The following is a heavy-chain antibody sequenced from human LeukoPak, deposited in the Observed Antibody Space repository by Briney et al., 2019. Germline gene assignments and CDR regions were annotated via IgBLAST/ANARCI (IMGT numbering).Heavy chain of an antibody. V-gene: IGHV4-34*01. D-gene: IGHD3-10*01. CDR2: INHSGIT. CDR1: GGSFSGYY. CDR3: ACGITMVRGVEAWFDP. J-gene: IGHJ5*02. Sequence: SETLSLTCAVYGGSFSGYYWSWVRQPPGKGLEWIGEINHSGITNYNPSVMSRSLVSRVSISLDTSKKQVSLKLSSVTAADTAVYYCACGITMVRGVEAWFDPWGQGTLVTVSS.